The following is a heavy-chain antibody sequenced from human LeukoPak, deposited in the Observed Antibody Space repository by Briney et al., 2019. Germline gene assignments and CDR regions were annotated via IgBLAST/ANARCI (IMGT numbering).Heavy chain of an antibody. J-gene: IGHJ3*02. Sequence: HPGGSLRLSCAASGFIFSTYSMNWVRQPPGKGLEWVSYISSSSSTIYYADSVKGRFTISRDNAKNSLYLQMNSLRAEDTAVYYCARDQGEGTVTYHDAFDIWGQGTMVTVSS. CDR2: ISSSSSTI. CDR1: GFIFSTYS. CDR3: ARDQGEGTVTYHDAFDI. V-gene: IGHV3-48*01. D-gene: IGHD4-17*01.